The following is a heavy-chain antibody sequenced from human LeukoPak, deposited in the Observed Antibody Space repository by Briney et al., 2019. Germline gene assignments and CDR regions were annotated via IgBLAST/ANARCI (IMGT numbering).Heavy chain of an antibody. D-gene: IGHD3-10*01. V-gene: IGHV4-39*07. Sequence: SETLSLTCTVSGVSISTSRYYWGWIRQPPGKGLEWIGEINHSGSTNYNPSLKSRVTISVDTSKNQFSLKLSSVTAADTAVYYCARGRGKLLWFGEFQVGFDYWGQGTLVTVSS. CDR3: ARGRGKLLWFGEFQVGFDY. CDR2: INHSGST. CDR1: GVSISTSRYY. J-gene: IGHJ4*02.